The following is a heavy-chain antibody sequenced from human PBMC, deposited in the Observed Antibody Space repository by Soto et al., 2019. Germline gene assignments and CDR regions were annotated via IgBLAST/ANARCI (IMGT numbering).Heavy chain of an antibody. V-gene: IGHV3-30*18. J-gene: IGHJ6*02. CDR3: AKDWNDANYDYGTDV. CDR1: GFAFSSFG. Sequence: PGGSLRLCCVASGFAFSSFGMHWVRQAPGKGLEWVAFISHDGSKKKFVDSVKGRFTISRDDSGNTLYLQMNSLRADDTAVYFCAKDWNDANYDYGTDVWGQGTTVTVSS. CDR2: ISHDGSKK. D-gene: IGHD1-1*01.